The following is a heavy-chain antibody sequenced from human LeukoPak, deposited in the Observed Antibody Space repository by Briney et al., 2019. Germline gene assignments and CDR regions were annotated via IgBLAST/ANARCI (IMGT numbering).Heavy chain of an antibody. V-gene: IGHV3-74*01. CDR3: ARIGPSGSGSYFFLDP. CDR2: IDDDGSGA. D-gene: IGHD3-10*01. Sequence: GGSLRLSCAASGFTFSAYWMHWVRQAPGMGLVWVSRIDDDGSGASYADSVKGRFTISRDNARNTLYLQMNSLRAEDTAAYYCARIGPSGSGSYFFLDPWGQGTPVTVSS. CDR1: GFTFSAYW. J-gene: IGHJ5*02.